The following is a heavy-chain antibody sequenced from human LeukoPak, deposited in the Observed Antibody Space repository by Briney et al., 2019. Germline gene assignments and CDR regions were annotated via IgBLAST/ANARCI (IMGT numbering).Heavy chain of an antibody. Sequence: GGSLRLSCTASGFTFSNAWMSWVRQAPGKGLEWVGRIKSKTDGGTTDYAAPVKGRFTISRDDSKNTLYLQMNSLKTEDTAVYYCTTGEWYYPYHGMDVWGQGTTVTVSS. CDR3: TTGEWYYPYHGMDV. D-gene: IGHD2-8*01. CDR2: IKSKTDGGTT. CDR1: GFTFSNAW. V-gene: IGHV3-15*01. J-gene: IGHJ6*02.